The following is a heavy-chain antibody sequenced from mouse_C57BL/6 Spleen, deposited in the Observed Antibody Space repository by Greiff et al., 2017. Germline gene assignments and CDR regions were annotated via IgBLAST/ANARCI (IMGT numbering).Heavy chain of an antibody. CDR1: GFSLTSYG. CDR2: IWSDGST. Sequence: QVQLKESGPGLVAPSQSLSITCTVSGFSLTSYGVHWVRQPPGKGLEWLVVIWSDGSTTYNSALKSRLSISKDNSKSQVFLKMNSRQTDDTAMYYCARHPGSSYWYFDVWGTGTTVTVSS. J-gene: IGHJ1*03. V-gene: IGHV2-6-1*01. D-gene: IGHD1-1*01. CDR3: ARHPGSSYWYFDV.